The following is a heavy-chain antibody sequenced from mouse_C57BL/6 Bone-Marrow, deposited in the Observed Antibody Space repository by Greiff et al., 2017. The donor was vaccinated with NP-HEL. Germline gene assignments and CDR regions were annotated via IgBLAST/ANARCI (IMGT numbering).Heavy chain of an antibody. CDR2: ISSGGSYT. CDR1: GFTFSSYG. Sequence: EVKLMESGGDLVKPGGSLKLSCAASGFTFSSYGMSWVRQTPDKRLEWVATISSGGSYTYYPDSVKGRFTISRDNAKNTLYLQMSSLKSEYTAMYYCASPYDYDVAWFAYGGRGTRVTVSA. J-gene: IGHJ3*01. CDR3: ASPYDYDVAWFAY. D-gene: IGHD2-4*01. V-gene: IGHV5-6*01.